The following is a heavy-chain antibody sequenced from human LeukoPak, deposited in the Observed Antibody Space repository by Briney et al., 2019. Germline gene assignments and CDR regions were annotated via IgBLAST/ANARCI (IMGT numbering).Heavy chain of an antibody. CDR1: GASISTYY. D-gene: IGHD3-9*01. CDR3: ARVNFDWSYYYYGMDV. J-gene: IGHJ6*04. CDR2: SFYSGST. V-gene: IGHV4-59*01. Sequence: SETLSLTCTVSGASISTYYWSWIRQPPGKGLEWIGYSFYSGSTNYNTSLKSRVTISVDTSKNQFSLKLSSVTAADTAVYYCARVNFDWSYYYYGMDVWGKGTTVTVSS.